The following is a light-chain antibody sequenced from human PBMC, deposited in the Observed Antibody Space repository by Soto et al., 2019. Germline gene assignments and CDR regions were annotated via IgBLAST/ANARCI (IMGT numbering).Light chain of an antibody. Sequence: QSALTQPASVSGSPGQSITISCTGTSSDIGAHTYVSWFQQHPGKVPKVIIYNVSTRPSGISDRFSGSKSGNTASLTISGLQAEDEADYYCSSYAGGIVVFGGGTQLTVL. CDR3: SSYAGGIVV. CDR2: NVS. V-gene: IGLV2-14*01. J-gene: IGLJ2*01. CDR1: SSDIGAHTY.